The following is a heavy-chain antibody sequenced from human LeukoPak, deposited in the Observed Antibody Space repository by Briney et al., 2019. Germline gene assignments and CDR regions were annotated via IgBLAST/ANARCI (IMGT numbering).Heavy chain of an antibody. CDR2: ISYDGSNK. V-gene: IGHV3-30-3*01. D-gene: IGHD2-15*01. CDR1: GFTFSSYA. Sequence: GRSLRLSCAASGFTFSSYAMHWVRQAPGKGLEWVAVISYDGSNKYYADSVKGRFTISRDNSKNTLYLQMNSLRAGDTAVYYCARGYCSGGSCPQPFDYWGQGTLVTVSS. J-gene: IGHJ4*02. CDR3: ARGYCSGGSCPQPFDY.